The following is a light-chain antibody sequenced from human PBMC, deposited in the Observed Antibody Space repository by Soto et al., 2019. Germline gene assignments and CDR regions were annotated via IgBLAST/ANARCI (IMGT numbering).Light chain of an antibody. J-gene: IGKJ5*01. Sequence: EIVITQSPATLSVSPGERATLSCRASQSVSSNLAWYQQKPGQAPRLIIYGASTRANGIPARFSGSGSGTEFTLTISSLQSEDFAAYYCQQYNNWHPITFGQGTRLEIK. CDR1: QSVSSN. CDR3: QQYNNWHPIT. CDR2: GAS. V-gene: IGKV3-15*01.